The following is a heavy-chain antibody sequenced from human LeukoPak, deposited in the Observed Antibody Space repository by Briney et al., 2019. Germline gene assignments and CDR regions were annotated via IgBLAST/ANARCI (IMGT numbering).Heavy chain of an antibody. CDR3: ASPAPAAVI. V-gene: IGHV3-33*01. CDR2: IWYDGSNK. CDR1: GFTFSSYG. J-gene: IGHJ4*02. D-gene: IGHD6-13*01. Sequence: GGSLRLSCAASGFTFSSYGMHWVRQAPGKGLEWVAVIWYDGSNKYYADSVKGRFTISRDNSKNTLYPQMNSLRAEDTAVYYCASPAPAAVIWGQGTLVTVSS.